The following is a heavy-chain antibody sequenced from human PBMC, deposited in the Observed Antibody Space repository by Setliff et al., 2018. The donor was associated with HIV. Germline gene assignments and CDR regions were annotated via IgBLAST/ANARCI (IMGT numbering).Heavy chain of an antibody. V-gene: IGHV4-34*01. CDR2: INHSGRT. CDR1: GGSFTNYF. D-gene: IGHD3-22*01. CDR3: AREDTTGYYSLSAFDI. Sequence: ASETLSLTCAVYGGSFTNYFWSWIRQSPGKGLEWIGEINHSGRTKYNPSLKSRVTMSVDTSKNQFSLKLKSVTAADTAVYYCAREDTTGYYSLSAFDIWGQGTLVTV. J-gene: IGHJ3*02.